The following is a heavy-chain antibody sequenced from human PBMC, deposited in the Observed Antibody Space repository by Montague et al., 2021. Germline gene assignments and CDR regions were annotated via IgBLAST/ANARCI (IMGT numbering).Heavy chain of an antibody. D-gene: IGHD2-21*01. CDR2: MKQDGSEK. Sequence: SLRLSCAASGFTFSNYWMSWARQAPGKGLEWVANMKQDGSEKHYVDSVKGRFTISRDNAKNSLYLQMNSLRAEDTAVYFCARDQGQGYCGGDCYVGLDYWGQGTLVTVSS. CDR3: ARDQGQGYCGGDCYVGLDY. CDR1: GFTFSNYW. V-gene: IGHV3-7*03. J-gene: IGHJ4*02.